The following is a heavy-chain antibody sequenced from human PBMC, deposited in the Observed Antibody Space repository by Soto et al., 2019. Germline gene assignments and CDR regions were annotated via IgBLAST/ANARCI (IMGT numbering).Heavy chain of an antibody. CDR1: GDSFSSNDAT. CDR2: TYYRSKWYN. Sequence: SQTLSLTCAISGDSFSSNDATWNWIRQSPSRGLEWLGRTYYRSKWYNDYAVSVKSRITINPDTSKNQFSLQLNSVTPEDTAVYYCARDRVYRGSGSYYTYGMDVWGQGTTVTAP. CDR3: ARDRVYRGSGSYYTYGMDV. D-gene: IGHD3-10*01. J-gene: IGHJ6*02. V-gene: IGHV6-1*01.